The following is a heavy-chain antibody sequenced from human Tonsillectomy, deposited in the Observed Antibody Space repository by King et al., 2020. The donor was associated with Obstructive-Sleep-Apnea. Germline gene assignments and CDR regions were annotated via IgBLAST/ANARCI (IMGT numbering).Heavy chain of an antibody. J-gene: IGHJ6*02. CDR3: ANDMNDYGDRYWGYKYYHYGMDV. D-gene: IGHD4-17*01. Sequence: VQLVESGGVVVQPGGSLRLSCAASGFIFHDYTMHWVRQAPGKGLEWVSLINWDGSSTYYVDSVKGRFTISRDNSKNSLYLQMNSLRTEDTALYYCANDMNDYGDRYWGYKYYHYGMDVWGQGTTVTVSS. V-gene: IGHV3-43*01. CDR2: INWDGSST. CDR1: GFIFHDYT.